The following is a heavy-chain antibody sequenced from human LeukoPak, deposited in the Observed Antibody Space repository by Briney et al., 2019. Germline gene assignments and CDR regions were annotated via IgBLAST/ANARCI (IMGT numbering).Heavy chain of an antibody. V-gene: IGHV4-34*01. J-gene: IGHJ5*02. CDR1: GGSFSGYY. Sequence: SETLSLTCAVYGGSFSGYYWSWIRQAPGKGLEWIGEINHSGTTNYNPSLKSRVTISIDTSMNHFSLKLTSVTAADTAVYCCARGVTTERYNWIDPWGQGTLVTVSS. CDR3: ARGVTTERYNWIDP. CDR2: INHSGTT. D-gene: IGHD4-11*01.